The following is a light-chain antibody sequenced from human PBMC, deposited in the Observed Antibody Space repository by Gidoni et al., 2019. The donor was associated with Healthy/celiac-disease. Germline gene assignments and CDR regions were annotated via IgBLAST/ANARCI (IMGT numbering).Light chain of an antibody. CDR2: AAS. CDR3: QQSYSTPRTT. J-gene: IGKJ2*01. V-gene: IGKV1-39*01. Sequence: DIQMTQSPSSLSASVGARVTLTCRASQRISSYLNWYQQKPGKAPKLLLYAASSLQSVVPSRFSGSGSVTDFTLTISRLQPEDFATYYCQQSYSTPRTTFGQGTKLEIK. CDR1: QRISSY.